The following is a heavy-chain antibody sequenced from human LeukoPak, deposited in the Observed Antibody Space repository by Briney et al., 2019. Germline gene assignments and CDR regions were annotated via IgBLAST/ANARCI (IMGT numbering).Heavy chain of an antibody. CDR2: THYSGST. V-gene: IGHV4-59*01. D-gene: IGHD1-1*01. CDR1: GGSISRYY. CDR3: ARGNAYNWRFDF. J-gene: IGHJ4*02. Sequence: PSETLSLTCSVSGGSISRYYWNWIRQTPRKGLQWIGYTHYSGSTNYNPSLKSRVSISVDTSKHQFSLKLSSVTAADTALYYCARGNAYNWRFDFWGQGTLVTVSS.